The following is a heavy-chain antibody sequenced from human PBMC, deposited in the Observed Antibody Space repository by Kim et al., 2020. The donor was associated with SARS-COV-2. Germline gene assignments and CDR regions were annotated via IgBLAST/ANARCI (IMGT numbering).Heavy chain of an antibody. CDR1: GFTFSTYS. Sequence: GGPLRLSCAASGFTFSTYSMNWVRQAPGKGLEWVSSISSSSSYIYYADSVKGRFTISRDNAKNSLYLQMDSLRAEDTAVYYCARDGLVTTVRTVDYWGQGTLVTVSS. V-gene: IGHV3-21*01. CDR3: ARDGLVTTVRTVDY. D-gene: IGHD4-17*01. J-gene: IGHJ4*02. CDR2: ISSSSSYI.